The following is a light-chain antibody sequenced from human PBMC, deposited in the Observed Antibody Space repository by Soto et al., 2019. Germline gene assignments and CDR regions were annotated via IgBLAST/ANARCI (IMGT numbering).Light chain of an antibody. Sequence: QSALTQPASVSGSPGQSITISCTGATSDYVSWYQQHPGKAPKLIIYDVTHRPSGVSNRFSGAKTGNTASLTISGLQAEDEAEYFCASCTRDSTYVFGTGTKVTVL. CDR1: TSDY. CDR2: DVT. CDR3: ASCTRDSTYV. J-gene: IGLJ1*01. V-gene: IGLV2-14*01.